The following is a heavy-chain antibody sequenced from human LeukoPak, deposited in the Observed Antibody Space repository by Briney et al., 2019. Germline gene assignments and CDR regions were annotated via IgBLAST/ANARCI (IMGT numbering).Heavy chain of an antibody. V-gene: IGHV3-7*03. CDR1: GFTFSSYW. D-gene: IGHD6-13*01. Sequence: GGSLRVSCAASGFTFSSYWMSWVRQAPGKGLEWVANIKHDGSAEYYVDSVKGRFTISRDNAKNSVYLQMNSLGAEDTALYYCARDPEAGTADYWGQGTLVTVSS. CDR3: ARDPEAGTADY. J-gene: IGHJ4*02. CDR2: IKHDGSAE.